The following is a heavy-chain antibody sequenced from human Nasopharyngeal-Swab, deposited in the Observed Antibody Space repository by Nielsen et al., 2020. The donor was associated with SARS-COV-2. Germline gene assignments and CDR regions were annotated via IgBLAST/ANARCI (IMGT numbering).Heavy chain of an antibody. Sequence: SQTLSLTCAVSGGSISSGFYSWSWIRQPPGKGLEWIGYIYHSGNTYYNPSLKSRVTISVDRSKNQFFLRLSSVTAADTAVYYCARKYCNGDCYFDYWGQGTLVTVSS. CDR2: IYHSGNT. CDR3: ARKYCNGDCYFDY. CDR1: GGSISSGFYS. V-gene: IGHV4-30-2*01. J-gene: IGHJ4*02. D-gene: IGHD2-21*02.